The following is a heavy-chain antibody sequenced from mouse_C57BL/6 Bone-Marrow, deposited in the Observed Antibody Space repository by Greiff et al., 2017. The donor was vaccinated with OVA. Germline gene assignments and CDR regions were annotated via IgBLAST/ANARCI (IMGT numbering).Heavy chain of an antibody. V-gene: IGHV2-9-1*01. CDR2: IWTGGGT. D-gene: IGHD1-1*01. J-gene: IGHJ1*03. CDR1: GFSLTSYA. Sequence: QVQLKESGPGLVAPSQSLSITCTVSGFSLTSYAISWVRQPPGKGLEWLGVIWTGGGTNYNSALKSRLSISKDNSKSQVFLKMNSLQTDDTARYYCASHYYGSSYWYFDAWGTGTTVTVSS. CDR3: ASHYYGSSYWYFDA.